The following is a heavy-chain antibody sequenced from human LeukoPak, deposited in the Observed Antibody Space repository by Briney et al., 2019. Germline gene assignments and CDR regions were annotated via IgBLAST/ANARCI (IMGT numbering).Heavy chain of an antibody. CDR2: INHSGNT. D-gene: IGHD1-26*01. J-gene: IGHJ3*01. CDR3: ASGIVGASTDAFDL. V-gene: IGHV4-34*01. Sequence: KPGGSLRLSCAASGFTFSSYSMNWVRQPPGKGLEWIGEINHSGNTNYNPSLKSRVTISVDTSKNQFSLKLSSVTAADTAVYYCASGIVGASTDAFDLWGQGTMVTVSS. CDR1: GFTFSSYS.